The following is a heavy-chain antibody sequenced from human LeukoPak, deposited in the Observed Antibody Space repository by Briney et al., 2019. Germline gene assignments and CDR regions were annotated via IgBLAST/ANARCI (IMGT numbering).Heavy chain of an antibody. Sequence: SETLSLTCTVSGDSISRSSDYWGWIRQPPGKGPEWIGSVYYIGSTFYNPSLKSRLTISIDTSKNQFSLKLRSVTAADTAVYYCAREDAEQMDDSFDIWGQGTMVTVSS. V-gene: IGHV4-39*07. D-gene: IGHD1-26*01. CDR3: AREDAEQMDDSFDI. CDR2: VYYIGST. CDR1: GDSISRSSDY. J-gene: IGHJ3*02.